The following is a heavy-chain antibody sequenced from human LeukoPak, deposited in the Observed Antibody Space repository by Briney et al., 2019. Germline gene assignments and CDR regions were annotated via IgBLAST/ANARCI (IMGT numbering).Heavy chain of an antibody. CDR1: GGSVSSGSYY. CDR3: ARDGPHSGSYAFSYYYYGMDV. Sequence: SETLSLTCTVSGGSVSSGSYYWSWIRQPPGEGLEWIGYIYYSGSTNYNPSLKSRVTISVDTSKNQFSLKLSSVTAADTAVYYCARDGPHSGSYAFSYYYYGMDVWGQGTTVTVSS. D-gene: IGHD1-26*01. V-gene: IGHV4-61*01. CDR2: IYYSGST. J-gene: IGHJ6*02.